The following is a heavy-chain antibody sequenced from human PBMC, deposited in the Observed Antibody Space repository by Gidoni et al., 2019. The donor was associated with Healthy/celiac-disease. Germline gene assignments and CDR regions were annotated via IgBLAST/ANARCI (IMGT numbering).Heavy chain of an antibody. J-gene: IGHJ4*02. CDR2: IKQDGSEK. CDR3: ARVGKYGDYDLLGWYFDY. CDR1: GFPFNSYG. D-gene: IGHD4-17*01. V-gene: IGHV3-7*01. Sequence: EVQLVESGGGLVQPGGSLRLSCAASGFPFNSYGMSWVRQAPGKGLEWVANIKQDGSEKYYVDSVKGRFTISRDNAKNSLYLQMNSLRAEDTAVYYCARVGKYGDYDLLGWYFDYWGQGTLVTVSS.